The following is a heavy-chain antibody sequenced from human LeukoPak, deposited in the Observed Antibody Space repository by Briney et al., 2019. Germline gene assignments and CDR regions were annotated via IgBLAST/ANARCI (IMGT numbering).Heavy chain of an antibody. CDR1: GFTFSSYA. J-gene: IGHJ4*02. V-gene: IGHV3-23*01. CDR2: ISGSGGST. Sequence: GESLRLSCVASGFTFSSYAMSWVRQAPGKGLEWVSVISGSGGSTYYADSVKARFTISRDNPKNTLYLQMNSLRAEDTAVYFCAKRGVVIRVILVGFHKEAYYFDSWGQGALVTVSS. CDR3: AKRGVVIRVILVGFHKEAYYFDS. D-gene: IGHD2-15*01.